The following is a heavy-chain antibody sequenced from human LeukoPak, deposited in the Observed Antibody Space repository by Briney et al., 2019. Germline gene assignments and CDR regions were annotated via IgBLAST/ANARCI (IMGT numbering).Heavy chain of an antibody. D-gene: IGHD6-6*01. CDR2: INHSGST. Sequence: SETLSLTCAVYGGSFSGYYWSWIRQPPGKGLEWIGEINHSGSTNYNPSLKSRVTISVDTSKNQFSLKLSSVTAADTAVYYCARVGVRAPEQLVRKNWFDPWGQGTLVTVSS. CDR1: GGSFSGYY. CDR3: ARVGVRAPEQLVRKNWFDP. J-gene: IGHJ5*02. V-gene: IGHV4-34*01.